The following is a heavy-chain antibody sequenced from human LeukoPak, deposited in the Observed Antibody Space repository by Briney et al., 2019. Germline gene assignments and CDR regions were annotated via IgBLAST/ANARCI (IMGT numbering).Heavy chain of an antibody. CDR1: GFPFSAYA. J-gene: IGHJ4*02. D-gene: IGHD3/OR15-3a*01. Sequence: GGSLRLSCVASGFPFSAYAMSWVRQAPGKGLEWVSGIRGSGETTYYAESVKGRFIIQRDNSKNTLYLQMNSLRAEDTALYYCAKDLSSGTGRGFDYWGQGTLVTVSS. CDR3: AKDLSSGTGRGFDY. CDR2: IRGSGETT. V-gene: IGHV3-23*01.